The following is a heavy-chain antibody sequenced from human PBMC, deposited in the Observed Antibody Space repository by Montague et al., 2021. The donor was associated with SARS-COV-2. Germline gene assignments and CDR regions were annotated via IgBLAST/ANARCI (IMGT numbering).Heavy chain of an antibody. Sequence: TLSLTCTVSGGSISSGGYYWSWIRQHPGKGLEWIGYIYYSGSTYYNPSLKSRVTISVDTSKNQFSLKLSSVTAADTAVYYCARSRLTIFGVVTALDVWGQGTTVTVSS. CDR2: IYYSGST. J-gene: IGHJ6*02. D-gene: IGHD3-3*01. CDR1: GGSISSGGYY. CDR3: ARSRLTIFGVVTALDV. V-gene: IGHV4-31*03.